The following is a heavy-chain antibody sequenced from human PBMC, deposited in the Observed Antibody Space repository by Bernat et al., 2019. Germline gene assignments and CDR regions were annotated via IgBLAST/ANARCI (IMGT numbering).Heavy chain of an antibody. J-gene: IGHJ4*02. D-gene: IGHD7-27*01. CDR1: GFTFSTYW. Sequence: EVQLVESGGGLVQPGGSLRLSCGASGFTFSTYWMGWVRQAPGKGLEWVANINHDESEKTYVDSVKGRFTISRDNAKNSLYLQMNRLRDEDTAVYYCARWGFHGGIDYWGQGTLVTVSS. V-gene: IGHV3-7*01. CDR2: INHDESEK. CDR3: ARWGFHGGIDY.